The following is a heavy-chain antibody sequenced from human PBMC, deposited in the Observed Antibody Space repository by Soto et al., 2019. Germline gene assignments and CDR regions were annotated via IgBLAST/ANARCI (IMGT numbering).Heavy chain of an antibody. J-gene: IGHJ2*01. D-gene: IGHD3-9*01. CDR2: ISTYKVYT. CDR1: GYTFINFG. Sequence: VQLVQSGAEVKEPGASVKVSCKASGYTFINFGITWVRQAPGQGIEWVGWISTYKVYTTYAEKYQGSVFMTADTATKTAYIDLSSLNSADTAVYYCARDRDCGTGCNCHAEWYFDYWGRGTLVTVSS. CDR3: ARDRDCGTGCNCHAEWYFDY. V-gene: IGHV1-18*01.